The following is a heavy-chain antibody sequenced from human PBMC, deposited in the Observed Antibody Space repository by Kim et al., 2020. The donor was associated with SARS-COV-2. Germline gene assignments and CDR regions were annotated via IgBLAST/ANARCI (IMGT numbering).Heavy chain of an antibody. Sequence: YADAVKGRFTISRASAKNTLDLQMNSLRAEDTAVYYCVRGGGYSYGYLDYWGQGTLVTVSS. CDR3: VRGGGYSYGYLDY. J-gene: IGHJ4*02. D-gene: IGHD5-18*01. V-gene: IGHV3-74*01.